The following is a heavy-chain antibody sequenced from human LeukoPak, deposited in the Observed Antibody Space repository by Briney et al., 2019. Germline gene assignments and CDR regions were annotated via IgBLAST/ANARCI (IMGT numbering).Heavy chain of an antibody. CDR2: IYHTGSA. D-gene: IGHD2-8*02. J-gene: IGHJ4*02. V-gene: IGHV4-59*01. Sequence: SETLSLTCTVSGASIRSYYWSWTRQTPGKGLEWIGYIYHTGSAKYNPSLKSRVTISIDTSKNHFSLTLTSVTAADTAVYYCSTDSPTGFDHWGQGALVTVSS. CDR3: STDSPTGFDH. CDR1: GASIRSYY.